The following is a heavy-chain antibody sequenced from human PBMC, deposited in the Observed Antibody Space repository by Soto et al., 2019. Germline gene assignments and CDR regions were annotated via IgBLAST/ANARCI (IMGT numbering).Heavy chain of an antibody. Sequence: QITLKESGPTLVKPTQTLTLTCTFSGFSLSTSGVGVGWIRQPPGKALEWLALIYWDDDKRYSPSLKSRLTSNKDTTKNHVVLTMTNIDPVHTAKYYCAHRRVDTVTTAAEKSKNDSFDYWGQGTLVTVS. V-gene: IGHV2-5*02. CDR3: AHRRVDTVTTAAEKSKNDSFDY. CDR1: GFSLSTSGVG. D-gene: IGHD4-17*01. J-gene: IGHJ4*02. CDR2: IYWDDDK.